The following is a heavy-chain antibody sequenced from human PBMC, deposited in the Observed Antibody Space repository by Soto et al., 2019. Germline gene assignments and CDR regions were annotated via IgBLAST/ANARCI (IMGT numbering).Heavy chain of an antibody. J-gene: IGHJ6*02. CDR2: INHSGST. V-gene: IGHV4-34*01. CDR1: GGSFSGYY. D-gene: IGHD3-3*01. Sequence: SETLSLTCAVYGGSFSGYYWSWIRQPPGKGREWIGEINHSGSTNYNPSLKSRVTISVDTSKNQFSLKLSSVTAADTAVYSCASGIPFGVVIRYCYGMDVWGQGTTVTVSS. CDR3: ASGIPFGVVIRYCYGMDV.